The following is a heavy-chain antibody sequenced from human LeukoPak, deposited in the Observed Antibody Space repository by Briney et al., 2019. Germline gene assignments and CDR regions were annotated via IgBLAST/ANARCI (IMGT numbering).Heavy chain of an antibody. J-gene: IGHJ6*02. CDR2: IYSGGST. Sequence: GGSLRLSCAASGFTVSSNYMGWVRQAPGKGLEWVSVIYSGGSTYYADSVKGRFTISRDNSKNTLYLQMNSLRAEDTAVYYCARTGVVPAAISDYYYGMDVWGQGTTVTVSS. CDR1: GFTVSSNY. D-gene: IGHD2-2*01. CDR3: ARTGVVPAAISDYYYGMDV. V-gene: IGHV3-53*01.